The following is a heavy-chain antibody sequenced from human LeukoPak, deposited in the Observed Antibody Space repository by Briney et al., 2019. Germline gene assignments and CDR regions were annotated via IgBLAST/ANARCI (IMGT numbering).Heavy chain of an antibody. J-gene: IGHJ4*02. Sequence: SETLSLTCTVSGASISSFYWSWIRQPPGKGLERIGYVHYNGDTSYNPSLKSRATISVDTSRNQFSLKLSSVTAADTAVYYCARVASSVPDYWGQGTLVTVSS. CDR2: VHYNGDT. CDR1: GASISSFY. CDR3: ARVASSVPDY. V-gene: IGHV4-59*01. D-gene: IGHD6-19*01.